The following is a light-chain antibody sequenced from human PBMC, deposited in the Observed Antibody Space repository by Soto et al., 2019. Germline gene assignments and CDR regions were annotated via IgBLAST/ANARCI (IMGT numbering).Light chain of an antibody. CDR1: QSISSW. CDR3: LQDYNYPWT. CDR2: DAS. Sequence: DIQMTQSPSTLSASVGDRVTITCRASQSISSWLAWYQQKPGKAPNLLIYDASTLESGVPSRFSGSGFGTDFTLTISSLQPEDFATYYCLQDYNYPWTFGQGTKVDIK. V-gene: IGKV1-5*01. J-gene: IGKJ1*01.